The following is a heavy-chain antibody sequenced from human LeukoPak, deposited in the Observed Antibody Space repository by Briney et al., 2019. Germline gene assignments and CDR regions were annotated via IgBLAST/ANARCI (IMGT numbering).Heavy chain of an antibody. Sequence: GGSLRLSCAASGFTVSSNYMSWVRQAPGKGLEWVSVIYSGGSTYYADSVKGRFTISRDNSKNTLYLQMNSLRAEDTAVYYCAKDFAYYDSSGYYTFDYWGQGTLVTVSS. J-gene: IGHJ4*02. D-gene: IGHD3-22*01. CDR3: AKDFAYYDSSGYYTFDY. CDR1: GFTVSSNY. CDR2: IYSGGST. V-gene: IGHV3-53*05.